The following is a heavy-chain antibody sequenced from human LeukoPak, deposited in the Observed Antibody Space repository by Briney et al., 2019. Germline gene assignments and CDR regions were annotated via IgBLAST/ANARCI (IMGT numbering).Heavy chain of an antibody. CDR1: GFTFSSYS. D-gene: IGHD1-14*01. CDR3: AKRRESGIGSLYYFDY. Sequence: PGGSLRLSCAASGFTFSSYSLSWVRQAPGKGLEWVSAISRSGDSTYYTDSVKGRFTISRDNSQNTVYLQMNSLRAEDTAVYYCAKRRESGIGSLYYFDYWGQGTLVTVSS. CDR2: ISRSGDST. J-gene: IGHJ4*02. V-gene: IGHV3-23*01.